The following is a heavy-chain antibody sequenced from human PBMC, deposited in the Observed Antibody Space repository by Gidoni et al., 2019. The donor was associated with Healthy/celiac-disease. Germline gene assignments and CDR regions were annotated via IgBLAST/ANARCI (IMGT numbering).Heavy chain of an antibody. J-gene: IGHJ3*02. CDR1: GFTFISYA. CDR2: ISGSGGST. Sequence: EVQLLESGGGVVQPGGSLRLSCAASGFTFISYAMSWVRQAPGKGLEGVSAISGSGGSTYYADSVKSRFTISRDNSKNTLYLQMNSLRAEDTAVYYCAKDFHHYGDYPDAFDIWGQGTMVTVSS. CDR3: AKDFHHYGDYPDAFDI. D-gene: IGHD4-17*01. V-gene: IGHV3-23*01.